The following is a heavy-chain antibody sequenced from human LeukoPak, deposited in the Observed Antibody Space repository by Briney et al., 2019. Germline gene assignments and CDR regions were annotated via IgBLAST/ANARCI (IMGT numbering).Heavy chain of an antibody. V-gene: IGHV4-4*02. D-gene: IGHD6-13*01. CDR3: ARADGSSSWGYYYYGMDV. J-gene: IGHJ6*02. CDR2: IYHSGST. CDR1: GGSISSSNW. Sequence: PSETLSLTCAVSGGSISSSNWWSWVRQPPGKGLEWIGEIYHSGSTNYNPSLKSRVTISVDKSKNQFSQKLSSVTAADTAVYYCARADGSSSWGYYYYGMDVWGQGTTVTVSS.